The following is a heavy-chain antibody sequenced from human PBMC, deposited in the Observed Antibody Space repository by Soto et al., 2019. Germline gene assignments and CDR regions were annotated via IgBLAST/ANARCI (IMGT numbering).Heavy chain of an antibody. CDR1: GGTFSSYT. Sequence: QVQLVQSGAEVKKPGSSVKVSCKASGGTFSSYTISWVRQAPGHGLEWMGRIIPILGIANYAQKFQGRVTITADKSTSTGYMELCSLRSDDTAVYYCARTEYSSGWYVNYCCMYVSGQGTTVTVAS. D-gene: IGHD6-19*01. CDR3: ARTEYSSGWYVNYCCMYV. CDR2: IIPILGIA. V-gene: IGHV1-69*02. J-gene: IGHJ6*02.